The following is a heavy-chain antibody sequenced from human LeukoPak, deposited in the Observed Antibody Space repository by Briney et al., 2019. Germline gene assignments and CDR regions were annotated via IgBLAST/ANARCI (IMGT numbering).Heavy chain of an antibody. D-gene: IGHD3-3*01. V-gene: IGHV3-23*01. CDR1: GFTFSSYA. CDR3: AKDRRFLEWLLLHY. J-gene: IGHJ4*02. Sequence: GGSLRLSCAASGFTFSSYAMSWVRQAPGKGLEWVSAISGSGGSTYYADSVKGRFTISRDNSKNTLYLQMNSLRAEDMAVYYCAKDRRFLEWLLLHYWGQGTLVTLSS. CDR2: ISGSGGST.